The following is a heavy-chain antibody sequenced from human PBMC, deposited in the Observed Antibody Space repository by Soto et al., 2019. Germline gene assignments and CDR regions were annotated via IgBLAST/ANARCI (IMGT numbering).Heavy chain of an antibody. CDR2: IYYSGST. CDR1: GGSISSGGYY. V-gene: IGHV4-31*03. Sequence: SETLSLTCTVSGGSISSGGYYWSWIRQHPGKGLEWIGYIYYSGSTYYNPSLKSRVTISVDTSKNQFSLKLSSVTAADTAVYYCARDWPDYDILTGSNPHLFDPWGQGTLVTVSS. D-gene: IGHD3-9*01. J-gene: IGHJ5*02. CDR3: ARDWPDYDILTGSNPHLFDP.